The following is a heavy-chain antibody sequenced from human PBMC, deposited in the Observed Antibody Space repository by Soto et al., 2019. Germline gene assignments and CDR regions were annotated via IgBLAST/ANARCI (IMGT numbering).Heavy chain of an antibody. V-gene: IGHV4-34*08. D-gene: IGHD3-3*01. CDR3: ARARFDSWSHIYYGLDV. Sequence: PSETLSLTCAVYGVTVSGYYWTWLRQPPGKGLEWIGEINHSGSTDYNPAPKSRFNMSVDTAKNQFSRRVTSVTAADTAVYYCARARFDSWSHIYYGLDVWGQGTTVTGSS. J-gene: IGHJ6*02. CDR1: GVTVSGYY. CDR2: INHSGST.